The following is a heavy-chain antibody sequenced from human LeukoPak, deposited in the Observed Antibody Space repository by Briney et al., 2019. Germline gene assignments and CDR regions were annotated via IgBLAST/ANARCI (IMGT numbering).Heavy chain of an antibody. Sequence: ASVKVSCKASGYTFTSYDINWVRQATGQGLEWMGWMNPNSGNTGYAQKFQGRVTMTRNTSISTAYMELSSLRSEDTAVYYCARGPYCSSTSCYRYYYYYYMDVWGKGTTVTISS. CDR2: MNPNSGNT. D-gene: IGHD2-2*01. J-gene: IGHJ6*03. V-gene: IGHV1-8*01. CDR3: ARGPYCSSTSCYRYYYYYYMDV. CDR1: GYTFTSYD.